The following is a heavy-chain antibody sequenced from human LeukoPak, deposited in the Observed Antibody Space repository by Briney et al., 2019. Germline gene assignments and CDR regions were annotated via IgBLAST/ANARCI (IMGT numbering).Heavy chain of an antibody. J-gene: IGHJ4*02. CDR3: AGVYDLGGTCYRTFFDY. D-gene: IGHD2-15*01. CDR2: VSYSGSP. V-gene: IGHV4-59*08. Sequence: SETLSLTCTVSGGSISSYYWSWIRQPPGKGLEWIGYVSYSGSPNYNSTLKSRATISVDTSRKHFSLKLSSATAADTTVYYCAGVYDLGGTCYRTFFDYWGQGTLVTVSS. CDR1: GGSISSYY.